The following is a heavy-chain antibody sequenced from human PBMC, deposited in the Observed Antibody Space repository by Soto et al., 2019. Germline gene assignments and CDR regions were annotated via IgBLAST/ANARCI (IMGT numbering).Heavy chain of an antibody. CDR3: VRDGSKSLRDWFDP. V-gene: IGHV4-4*07. CDR1: GGSISKFY. Sequence: PSETLSLTCSVSGGSISKFYWAWIRKTAGNGLEWMGRVYATGTTDYNPSLRSRVAMSVDISKKTFSLRLRSVTGADSGVYYCVRDGSKSLRDWFDPWGQGRLVTVSS. J-gene: IGHJ5*02. CDR2: VYATGTT.